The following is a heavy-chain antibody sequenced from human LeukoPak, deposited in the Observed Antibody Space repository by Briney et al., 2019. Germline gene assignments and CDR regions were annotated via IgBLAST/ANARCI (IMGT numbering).Heavy chain of an antibody. Sequence: PSETLSLTCTVFGRSLNNVRYHWSWPRQPAGTGLEGIELIYTSGSTNYNPSPKPRVPITLQTSQNHFSPELRPVTAADRAVFLCAGGCALGRSGTSHWGQGTLVTVSS. CDR1: GRSLNNVRYH. CDR3: AGGCALGRSGTSH. CDR2: IYTSGST. V-gene: IGHV4-61*02. J-gene: IGHJ4*02. D-gene: IGHD1-7*01.